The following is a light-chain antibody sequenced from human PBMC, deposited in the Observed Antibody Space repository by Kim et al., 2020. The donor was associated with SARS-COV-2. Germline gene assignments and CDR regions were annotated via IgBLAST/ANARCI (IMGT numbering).Light chain of an antibody. CDR1: QDIYNY. V-gene: IGKV1-39*01. Sequence: IQMTQSPSSLSASVGDRVTITCRASQDIYNYLNWYQQKPGKAPMLLIYAASSLQSGAPSRFTGSGSGTDFTLTIRSLQPEDFSSFYCPQSFSLSGYTFRQGPKL. CDR3: PQSFSLSGYT. CDR2: AAS. J-gene: IGKJ2*01.